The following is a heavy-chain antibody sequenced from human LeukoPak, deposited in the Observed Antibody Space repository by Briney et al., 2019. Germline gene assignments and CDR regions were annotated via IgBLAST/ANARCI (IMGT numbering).Heavy chain of an antibody. CDR1: GFTFSSYW. J-gene: IGHJ3*02. CDR2: IKQDGSEK. CDR3: ARDSGPRGGATFDFDI. D-gene: IGHD1-26*01. Sequence: GGSLRLSCAASGFTFSSYWMSWVRQAPGKGLEWVANIKQDGSEKYYVDSVKGRFTISRDNAKNSLYLQMNSLRAEDTAVYYCARDSGPRGGATFDFDIWGQGTMVTVSS. V-gene: IGHV3-7*01.